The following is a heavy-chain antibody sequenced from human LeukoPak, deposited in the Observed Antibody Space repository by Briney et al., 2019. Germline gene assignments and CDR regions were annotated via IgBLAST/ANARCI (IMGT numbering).Heavy chain of an antibody. CDR3: ARDLRQSGVYFDY. CDR1: GFTFSSYE. Sequence: GGSLRLSCAVSGFTFSSYEMNWVRQAPGKGLEWVSYVSSSGRITHYADSVRGRFTISRDNTKNSLYLQMNSLRVEDTAVYYCARDLRQSGVYFDYWGQGTLVTVSS. J-gene: IGHJ4*02. CDR2: VSSSGRIT. V-gene: IGHV3-48*03. D-gene: IGHD2-8*01.